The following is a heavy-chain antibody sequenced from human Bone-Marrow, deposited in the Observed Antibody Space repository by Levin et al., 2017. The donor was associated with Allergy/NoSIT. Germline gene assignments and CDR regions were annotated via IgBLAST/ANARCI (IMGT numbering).Heavy chain of an antibody. CDR3: ARDSGYSSSAHYYYYYMDV. CDR2: IYYSGST. D-gene: IGHD6-6*01. J-gene: IGHJ6*03. Sequence: PSETLSLTCTVSGGSISSYYWSWIRQPPGKGLEWIGYIYYSGSTNYNPSLKSRVTISVDTSKNQFSLKLSSVTAADTAVYYCARDSGYSSSAHYYYYYMDVWGKGTTVTVSS. V-gene: IGHV4-59*01. CDR1: GGSISSYY.